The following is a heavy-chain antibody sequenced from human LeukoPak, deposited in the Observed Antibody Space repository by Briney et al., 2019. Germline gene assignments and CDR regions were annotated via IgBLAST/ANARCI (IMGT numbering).Heavy chain of an antibody. CDR2: VYPGDSDT. CDR1: GYSFTTYW. D-gene: IGHD5-24*01. CDR3: ARQSAGRDGYKDY. J-gene: IGHJ4*02. Sequence: ESLKISCKGSGYSFTTYWIAWVRQMPGKGLEWMGFVYPGDSDTRYSPSFQGQVTISADKSINTAYLQWSNLKASDTAMYYCARQSAGRDGYKDYWGQGTLVTVSS. V-gene: IGHV5-51*01.